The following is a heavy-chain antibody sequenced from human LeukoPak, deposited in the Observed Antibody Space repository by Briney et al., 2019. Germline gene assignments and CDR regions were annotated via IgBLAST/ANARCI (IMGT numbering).Heavy chain of an antibody. Sequence: SETLSLTCAVYGXSFSGYYWSWIRQPPGKGQEWIGEINHSGSINYNPSLKSRVTISVDTSKNQFSLKLSSVTAADTAVYYCARLYSGYGWVHRNTERRNWFDPWGQGTLVTVSS. CDR3: ARLYSGYGWVHRNTERRNWFDP. V-gene: IGHV4-34*01. J-gene: IGHJ5*02. D-gene: IGHD5-12*01. CDR2: INHSGSI. CDR1: GXSFSGYY.